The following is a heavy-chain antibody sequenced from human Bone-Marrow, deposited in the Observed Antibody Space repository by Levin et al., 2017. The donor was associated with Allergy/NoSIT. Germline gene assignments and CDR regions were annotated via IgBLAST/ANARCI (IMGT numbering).Heavy chain of an antibody. D-gene: IGHD6-13*01. CDR2: IWYDGSNK. Sequence: GGSLRLSCAASGFTFSSYGMHWVRQAPGKGLEWVAVIWYDGSNKYYADSVKGRFTISRDNSKNTLYLQMNSLRAEDTAVYYCARGGGAAAGTGFDYWGQGTLVTVSS. CDR1: GFTFSSYG. CDR3: ARGGGAAAGTGFDY. V-gene: IGHV3-33*01. J-gene: IGHJ4*02.